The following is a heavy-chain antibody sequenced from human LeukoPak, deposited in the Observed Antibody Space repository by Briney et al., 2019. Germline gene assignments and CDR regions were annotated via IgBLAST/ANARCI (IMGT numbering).Heavy chain of an antibody. CDR1: GFTFSSYA. D-gene: IGHD6-19*01. Sequence: GGSLRLSCAASGFTFSSYAMSWVRQAPGKGLEWVSGISGSGGSTYYADSVKGRFTISRDNAKNSLYLQMNSLRAEDTAIYYCATKVAGTSHFSYWGQGTLVTVSS. CDR3: ATKVAGTSHFSY. J-gene: IGHJ4*02. V-gene: IGHV3-23*01. CDR2: ISGSGGST.